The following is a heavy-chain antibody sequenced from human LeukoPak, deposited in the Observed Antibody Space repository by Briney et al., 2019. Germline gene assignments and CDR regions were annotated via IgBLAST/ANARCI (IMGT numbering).Heavy chain of an antibody. CDR3: VRHGYTASYYFLDY. Sequence: ASETLSLTCTVSSGSINSYYWGWVRQPAGRGLDWIGRIYTTGTANYNPSLKSRLTMSIDTSQRQFSLNLRSVTAADTGTYYCVRHGYTASYYFLDYWSQGILVTVSS. J-gene: IGHJ4*02. D-gene: IGHD1-26*01. CDR2: IYTTGTA. V-gene: IGHV4-4*07. CDR1: SGSINSYY.